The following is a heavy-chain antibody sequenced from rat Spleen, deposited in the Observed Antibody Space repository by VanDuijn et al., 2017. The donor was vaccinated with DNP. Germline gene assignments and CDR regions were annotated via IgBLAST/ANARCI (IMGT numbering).Heavy chain of an antibody. D-gene: IGHD1-4*01. CDR3: ARTLPGYNPYAMDA. CDR1: GFTFRNYG. Sequence: EVQLVESGGGLVQPGRSLKLSCAASGFTFRNYGMAWVRQAPTKGLEWVASISTVGDNSVYRDSVKGRFTISRDNAKNTLYLQMDSLRSEDTATYYCARTLPGYNPYAMDAWGQGTSVTVSS. V-gene: IGHV5S13*01. CDR2: ISTVGDNS. J-gene: IGHJ4*01.